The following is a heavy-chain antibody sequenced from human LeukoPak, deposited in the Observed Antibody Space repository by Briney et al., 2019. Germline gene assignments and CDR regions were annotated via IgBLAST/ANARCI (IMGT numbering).Heavy chain of an antibody. J-gene: IGHJ5*02. Sequence: GGSLRLSRAASGFTFSSYAMTWVRQAPGKGLDWVSALSNSGDNTYYAESVKGRFTISRDNAKNSLYLQMNSLRAEDTAGYYCARPPSGFGELLGVDWFDPWGQGTLVTVSS. CDR2: LSNSGDNT. V-gene: IGHV3-23*01. CDR3: ARPPSGFGELLGVDWFDP. CDR1: GFTFSSYA. D-gene: IGHD3-10*01.